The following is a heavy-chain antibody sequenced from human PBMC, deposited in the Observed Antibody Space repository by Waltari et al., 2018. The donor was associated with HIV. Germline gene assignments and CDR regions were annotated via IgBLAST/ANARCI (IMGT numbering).Heavy chain of an antibody. CDR3: VRESKLPGEFYPFEY. V-gene: IGHV3-30-3*01. D-gene: IGHD3-10*01. J-gene: IGHJ4*02. CDR1: GYIFSDHA. CDR2: ISYDGVNQ. Sequence: QVQLLESGGGVVQPGWSLRLACAAPGYIFSDHALPGVRQAPGKGLECISFISYDGVNQKYADSVKGRFTISRDDSKSRLYLQMNSLRREDTAVYYWVRESKLPGEFYPFEYWGQGTLVTVSS.